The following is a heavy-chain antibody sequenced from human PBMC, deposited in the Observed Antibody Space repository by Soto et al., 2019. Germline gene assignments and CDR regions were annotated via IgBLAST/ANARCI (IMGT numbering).Heavy chain of an antibody. J-gene: IGHJ4*02. V-gene: IGHV4-39*01. CDR2: IYFNGNT. Sequence: QLQLQESGPGLVKPSETPSLTCNVSGVSISDTSYYWGWIRQPPGKGLEWIGTIYFNGNTFYNPSLKSRLTISVDTSKNQISLRLTSVTAADTAVYYCARQGSYWGQGTLVAVSS. CDR3: ARQGSY. CDR1: GVSISDTSYY.